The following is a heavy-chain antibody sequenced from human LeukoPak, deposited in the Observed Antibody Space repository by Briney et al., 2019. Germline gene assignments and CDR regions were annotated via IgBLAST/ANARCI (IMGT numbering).Heavy chain of an antibody. CDR3: AKRGGDYGGNSGLGAFDI. D-gene: IGHD4-23*01. J-gene: IGHJ3*02. CDR1: GFTVSSNY. Sequence: TGGSLRLSCAASGFTVSSNYMSWVRQAAGKGLEWVSVIYRGGSTYYADSVKGRFIISRDNSKNTLYLQMNSLRAEDTAVYYCAKRGGDYGGNSGLGAFDIWGQGTMVTVSS. CDR2: IYRGGST. V-gene: IGHV3-66*01.